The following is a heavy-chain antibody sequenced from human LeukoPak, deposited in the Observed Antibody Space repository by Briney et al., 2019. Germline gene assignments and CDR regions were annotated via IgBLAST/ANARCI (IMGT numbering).Heavy chain of an antibody. J-gene: IGHJ6*02. CDR2: ISSRSSNI. CDR3: ARIPGGYYYAMDV. D-gene: IGHD3-16*01. CDR1: GFTFSSYS. Sequence: GGSLRFSCAASGFTFSSYSMNWVRQAPGKGLEWVSYISSRSSNIYYADSVKGRFTISRDNAKNSLYLQMNSQRDEDTAVYYCARIPGGYYYAMDVWGQGTTVTVSS. V-gene: IGHV3-48*02.